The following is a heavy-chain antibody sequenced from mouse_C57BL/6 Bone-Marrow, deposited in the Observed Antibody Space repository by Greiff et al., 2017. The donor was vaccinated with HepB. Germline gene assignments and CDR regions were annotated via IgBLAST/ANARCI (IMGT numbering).Heavy chain of an antibody. J-gene: IGHJ1*03. V-gene: IGHV1-55*01. Sequence: VQLQQSGAELVKPGASVKMSCKASGYTFTSYWITWVKQRPGQGLEWIGDIYPGSGSTNYNEKFKSKATLTVDTSSSTAYMQLSSLTSEDSAVYYCATVVATPYWYFDVWGTGTTVTVSS. CDR3: ATVVATPYWYFDV. CDR2: IYPGSGST. D-gene: IGHD1-1*01. CDR1: GYTFTSYW.